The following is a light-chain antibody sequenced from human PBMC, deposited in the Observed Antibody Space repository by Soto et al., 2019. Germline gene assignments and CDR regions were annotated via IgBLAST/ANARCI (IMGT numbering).Light chain of an antibody. J-gene: IGKJ4*01. CDR2: DAS. CDR3: QQYNSYSLT. CDR1: QSISDW. Sequence: IQMTQSPSTLSASVGDRVTITCRASQSISDWLAWYQQKPGKAPKLLIYDASGLESGVPSRFSGSGSGTEFTLTISSLQPDDFATYYCQQYNSYSLTFGGGTKVDIK. V-gene: IGKV1-5*01.